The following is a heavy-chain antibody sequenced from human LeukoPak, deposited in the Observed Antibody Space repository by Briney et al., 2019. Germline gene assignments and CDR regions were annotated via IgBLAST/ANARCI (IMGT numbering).Heavy chain of an antibody. CDR3: ARVAETQLWLRSAFDY. D-gene: IGHD5-18*01. CDR2: ISSGGGTT. CDR1: GFTFSTYS. Sequence: GGSLGLSCAASGFTFSTYSVNWVRQAPGKGLEWVSFISSGGGTTYYADSVKGRFNISRDNAENSLYLQMNSPRDEDTAVYYCARVAETQLWLRSAFDYWGQGTLVTVSS. V-gene: IGHV3-48*02. J-gene: IGHJ4*02.